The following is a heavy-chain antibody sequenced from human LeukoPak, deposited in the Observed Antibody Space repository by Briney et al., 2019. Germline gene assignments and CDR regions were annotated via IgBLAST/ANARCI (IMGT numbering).Heavy chain of an antibody. CDR3: VRQGTHIAAAGIDY. Sequence: GESLKISCKGSGYIFTNYWISWVRQMPGKGLEWMGRIDPSDSYTSYSPSFQGHVTISADTSIGTAYLQWSSLKASDTAMYYCVRQGTHIAAAGIDYWGQGTLVTVSS. CDR1: GYIFTNYW. CDR2: IDPSDSYT. J-gene: IGHJ4*02. V-gene: IGHV5-10-1*01. D-gene: IGHD6-13*01.